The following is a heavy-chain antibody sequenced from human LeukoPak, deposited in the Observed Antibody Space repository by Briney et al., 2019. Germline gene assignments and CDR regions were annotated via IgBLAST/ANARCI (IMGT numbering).Heavy chain of an antibody. Sequence: PGGSLRLPCAASGFTFSSYAMSWVRQAPGKGLEWVSAISGSGGSTYYADSVKGRFTISRDNSKNTLYLQMNSLRAEDTAVYYCARPYDFWSGIDYWGQGTLVTVSS. V-gene: IGHV3-23*01. CDR1: GFTFSSYA. CDR2: ISGSGGST. D-gene: IGHD3-3*01. J-gene: IGHJ4*02. CDR3: ARPYDFWSGIDY.